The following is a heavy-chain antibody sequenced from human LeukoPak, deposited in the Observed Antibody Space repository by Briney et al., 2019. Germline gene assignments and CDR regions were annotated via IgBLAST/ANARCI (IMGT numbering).Heavy chain of an antibody. Sequence: SETLSLTCAVYGGSFSGYYWSWIRQPPGKGLEWIGEINHSGSTNYNPSLKSRVTITVDTSKNQFSLKLSSVTAADTAVYYCARLKHSGSLGWRYKGQYYMDVWGKGTTVTISS. V-gene: IGHV4-34*01. D-gene: IGHD1-26*01. CDR2: INHSGST. CDR1: GGSFSGYY. CDR3: ARLKHSGSLGWRYKGQYYMDV. J-gene: IGHJ6*03.